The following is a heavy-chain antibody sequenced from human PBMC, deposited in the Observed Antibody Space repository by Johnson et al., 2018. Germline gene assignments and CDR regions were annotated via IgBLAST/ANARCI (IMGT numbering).Heavy chain of an antibody. J-gene: IGHJ6*02. CDR2: IWYDGSNK. D-gene: IGHD6-19*01. CDR3: ARVSQQWLTRLYYYYGMDV. Sequence: QVQLVESGGGVVQPGRSLRLSCAASGFTFSSYGMHWVRQAPGKGLEWVAVIWYDGSNKYYADAVKGRFTISRDNSKNTLDLQMNSLRAEDTAVYYCARVSQQWLTRLYYYYGMDVWGQGTTVTVSS. CDR1: GFTFSSYG. V-gene: IGHV3-33*01.